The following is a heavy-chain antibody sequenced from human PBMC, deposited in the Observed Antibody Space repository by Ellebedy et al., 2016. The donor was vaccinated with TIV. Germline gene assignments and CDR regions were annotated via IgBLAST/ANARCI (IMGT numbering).Heavy chain of an antibody. D-gene: IGHD6-13*01. V-gene: IGHV3-30*02. Sequence: GESLKISCAASGFIFNNYNLHWVRQAPGKGLYWVAFIRFDGSSQYYADSVQGRFTISRDNSKNTLSLHMSSLRGEETAVYYCAKDWGAAAGTFLDYWGQGTLVTVSS. CDR1: GFIFNNYN. CDR3: AKDWGAAAGTFLDY. CDR2: IRFDGSSQ. J-gene: IGHJ4*02.